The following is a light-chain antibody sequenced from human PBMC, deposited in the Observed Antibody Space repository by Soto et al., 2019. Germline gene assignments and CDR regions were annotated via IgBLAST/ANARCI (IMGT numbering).Light chain of an antibody. CDR3: QHYNSYFPM. Sequence: DIQMTQSPSTLSASLGDRVTITCRASQSISSWLAWYQQKPGKAPKLLIYDASGLESGVPSRFSGSGSGTEFTLTISSLPPDDFATYYCQHYNSYFPMFGQGTKVDIK. J-gene: IGKJ1*01. V-gene: IGKV1-5*01. CDR2: DAS. CDR1: QSISSW.